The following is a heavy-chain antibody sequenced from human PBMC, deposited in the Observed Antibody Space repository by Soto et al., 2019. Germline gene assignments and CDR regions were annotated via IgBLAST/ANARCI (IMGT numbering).Heavy chain of an antibody. Sequence: GWSLRLSCVGSGFTFSTYSINWVRQAPGKGLEWVSSISSRSDIYYADSVKGRFTISRDNSKNTLYLQMNSLRAEDTAVYYCARDRVDKVRVYVYYYYYCGMDVWGQGIMVTV. CDR2: ISSRSDI. CDR1: GFTFSTYS. J-gene: IGHJ6*02. D-gene: IGHD5-12*01. V-gene: IGHV3-21*01. CDR3: ARDRVDKVRVYVYYYYYCGMDV.